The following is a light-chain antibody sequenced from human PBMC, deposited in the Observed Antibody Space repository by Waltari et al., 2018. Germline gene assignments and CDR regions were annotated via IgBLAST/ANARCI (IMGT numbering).Light chain of an antibody. CDR2: RAS. Sequence: DIQMAQSPSTLAASVGDRVTITCRASKSISYWLAWYQQKPGQAPKLLIYRASNLIDGVPSRFSGRGAWTEFTLTIDSLQPDDFATYFCQQYSGSPPWTFGQGTKVEIK. CDR3: QQYSGSPPWT. CDR1: KSISYW. J-gene: IGKJ1*01. V-gene: IGKV1-5*03.